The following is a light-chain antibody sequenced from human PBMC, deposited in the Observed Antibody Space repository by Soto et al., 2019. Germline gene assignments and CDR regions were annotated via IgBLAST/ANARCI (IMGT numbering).Light chain of an antibody. J-gene: IGKJ4*02. Sequence: ESGLPQSPGSVPVSAGATAAVSCMAGQRGSSGYLAWYQHKPGQAPRLLISGASSGATGIPARFSGSGSGTDFTLTISRLEPEDCAVYYCQQYDSSPSTFGGGTKVDIK. CDR2: GAS. V-gene: IGKV3-20*01. CDR1: QRGSSGY. CDR3: QQYDSSPST.